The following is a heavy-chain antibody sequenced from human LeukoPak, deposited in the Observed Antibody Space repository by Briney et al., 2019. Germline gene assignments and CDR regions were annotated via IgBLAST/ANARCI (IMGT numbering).Heavy chain of an antibody. V-gene: IGHV3-7*01. CDR1: GFTFSSNW. Sequence: GGSLRLSCVVSGFTFSSNWMSWVRQAPGKGLEWVGNIQPDGSEQYPVDSVKGRFTISRDNAKNSLYLQMNSLRAEDTAVYYCAREDSTVTGYYFDYWGQGTLVTVSS. J-gene: IGHJ4*02. CDR2: IQPDGSEQ. CDR3: AREDSTVTGYYFDY. D-gene: IGHD4-17*01.